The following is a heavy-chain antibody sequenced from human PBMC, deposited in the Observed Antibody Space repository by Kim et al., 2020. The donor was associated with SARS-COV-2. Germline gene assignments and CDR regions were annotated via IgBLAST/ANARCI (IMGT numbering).Heavy chain of an antibody. V-gene: IGHV3-30*18. CDR3: AKEWGYYYDSSGYYSGY. J-gene: IGHJ4*02. CDR1: GFTFSSYG. CDR2: ISYDGSNK. Sequence: GGSLRLSCAASGFTFSSYGMHWVRQAPGKGLEWVAVISYDGSNKYYADSVKGRFTISRDNSKNTLYLQMNSLRAEDTAVYYCAKEWGYYYDSSGYYSGYWGQGTLVTVSS. D-gene: IGHD3-22*01.